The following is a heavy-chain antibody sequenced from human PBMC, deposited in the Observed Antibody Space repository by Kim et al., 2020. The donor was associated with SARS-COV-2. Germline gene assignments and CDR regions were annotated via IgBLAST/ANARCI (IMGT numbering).Heavy chain of an antibody. D-gene: IGHD3-22*01. Sequence: GGSLRLSCAASRFTFTNYAMTWVRQAPGKGLEWVSAISGSGGSTYYADSVKGRFTISRDNSNNTLYLPMYSLRAEDTAVYYCAKDPVLYYYGTSGDAFDIGDRGTMVTAS. CDR1: RFTFTNYA. J-gene: IGHJ3*02. CDR3: AKDPVLYYYGTSGDAFDI. V-gene: IGHV3-23*01. CDR2: ISGSGGST.